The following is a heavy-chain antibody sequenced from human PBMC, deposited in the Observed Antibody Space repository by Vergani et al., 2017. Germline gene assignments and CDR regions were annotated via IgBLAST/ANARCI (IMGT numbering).Heavy chain of an antibody. CDR1: GFTFSHYS. J-gene: IGHJ4*02. CDR3: TKGSRGYTGYFFDY. D-gene: IGHD5-12*01. V-gene: IGHV3-21*02. Sequence: EVQLVESGGDLVQPGRSLRLSCVASGFTFSHYSMNWVRQAPGKGLEWVSSISGNNDDVYYADSVKGRFTISRDNSKNTLYLQMNSLRAEDTAVYYCTKGSRGYTGYFFDYWGQGTLATVSS. CDR2: ISGNNDDV.